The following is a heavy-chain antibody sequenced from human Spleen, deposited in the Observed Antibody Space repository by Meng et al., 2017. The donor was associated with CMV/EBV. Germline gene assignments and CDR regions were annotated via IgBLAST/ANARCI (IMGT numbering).Heavy chain of an antibody. Sequence: GGSLRLSWKGSGYRFTSYWFGWVRQMPGKGLEWMGIIYPGNSETTYSPSFQGQVIISTDKSITTAYLQWSSLKASDTAMYYCARRGYYDSSGYWNDYWGQGTLVTVSS. CDR1: GYRFTSYW. CDR3: ARRGYYDSSGYWNDY. D-gene: IGHD3-22*01. CDR2: IYPGNSET. J-gene: IGHJ4*02. V-gene: IGHV5-51*01.